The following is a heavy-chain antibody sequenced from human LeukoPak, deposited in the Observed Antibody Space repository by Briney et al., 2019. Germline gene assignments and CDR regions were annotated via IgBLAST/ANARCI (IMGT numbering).Heavy chain of an antibody. J-gene: IGHJ4*02. CDR3: ARTYSSSWYLYFDY. V-gene: IGHV1-18*01. CDR2: ISAYNGNT. Sequence: ASVKVSCKASGYTFTSYGISWVRQAPGQGLEWMGWISAYNGNTNYAQKLQGRVTMTTDTSTSTAYMELRSLRSDDTAVYYCARTYSSSWYLYFDYWGQGTLVTVSS. D-gene: IGHD6-13*01. CDR1: GYTFTSYG.